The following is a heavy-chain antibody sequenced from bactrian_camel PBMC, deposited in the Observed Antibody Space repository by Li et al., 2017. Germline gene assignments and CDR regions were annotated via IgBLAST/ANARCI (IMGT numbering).Heavy chain of an antibody. Sequence: VQLVESGGGTVEPGDSLKLTCKASGFTFRSHYMYWLRQAPGKELEGIAGVTTFGRPVDYAESVKGRFTISRDNAENTVYLQMNRLQPEDTGVYYCANVPPTSLAVGLGARGQGTQVTVS. CDR1: GFTFRSHY. V-gene: IGHV3S1*01. CDR2: VTTFGRPV. J-gene: IGHJ4*01. D-gene: IGHD5*01.